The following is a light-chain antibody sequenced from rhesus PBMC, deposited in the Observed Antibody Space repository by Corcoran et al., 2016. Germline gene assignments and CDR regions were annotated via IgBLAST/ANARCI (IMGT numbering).Light chain of an antibody. CDR3: QHYYSTPFT. Sequence: DIQMTQSPSSLSASVGDRVTITCRASQGITNDLAWYQQKPGETPKLLIYEASSLQRGIPSRFSGSGSVTDFTLTISSLQSEDFATYYCQHYYSTPFTFGPGTKLDIK. V-gene: IGKV1-25*01. J-gene: IGKJ3*01. CDR1: QGITND. CDR2: EAS.